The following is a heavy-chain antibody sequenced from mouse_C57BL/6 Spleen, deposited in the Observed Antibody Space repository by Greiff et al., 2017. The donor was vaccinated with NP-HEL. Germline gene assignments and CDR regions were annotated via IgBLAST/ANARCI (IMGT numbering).Heavy chain of an antibody. CDR3: ARSMDYDRWLNY. J-gene: IGHJ4*01. Sequence: VQLQQSGAELVRPGTSVKVSCKASGYAFTNYLIEWVKQRPGQGLEWIGVINPGSGGTNYNEKFKGKATLTADKSSSTAYMQLSSLTSEDSAVYFCARSMDYDRWLNYWGQGTSVTVSS. V-gene: IGHV1-54*01. CDR1: GYAFTNYL. D-gene: IGHD2-4*01. CDR2: INPGSGGT.